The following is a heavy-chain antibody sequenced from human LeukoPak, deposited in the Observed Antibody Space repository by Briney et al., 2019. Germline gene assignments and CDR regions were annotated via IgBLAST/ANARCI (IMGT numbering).Heavy chain of an antibody. Sequence: SETLSLTCTVSGGSISSYYWSWIRQPPGKGLEWIGYIYYSGSTNYNPSLKSRVTISVDTSKNQFSLKLSSVTAADTAVYYCARHSGYSYGYGPHYYYYYGMDVWGQGTTVTVSS. D-gene: IGHD5-18*01. J-gene: IGHJ6*02. V-gene: IGHV4-59*08. CDR3: ARHSGYSYGYGPHYYYYYGMDV. CDR2: IYYSGST. CDR1: GGSISSYY.